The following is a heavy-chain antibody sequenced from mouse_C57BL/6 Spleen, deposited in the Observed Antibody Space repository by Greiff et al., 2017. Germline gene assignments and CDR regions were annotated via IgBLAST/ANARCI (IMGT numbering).Heavy chain of an antibody. CDR2: IYPGDGDT. J-gene: IGHJ2*01. V-gene: IGHV1-82*01. Sequence: VQLQQSGPELVKPGASVKISCKASGYAFSSSWMNWVKQRTGKGLEWIGLIYPGDGDTNYNGKFKGKATLTADKSSSTAYMQLSSLTAEDSSVYFCAIQPRDYFDYWGQGTTLTVSS. D-gene: IGHD3-2*02. CDR3: AIQPRDYFDY. CDR1: GYAFSSSW.